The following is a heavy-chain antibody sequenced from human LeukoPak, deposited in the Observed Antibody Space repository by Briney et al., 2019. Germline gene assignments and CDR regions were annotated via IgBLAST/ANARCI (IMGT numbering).Heavy chain of an antibody. V-gene: IGHV5-10-1*01. CDR2: IDPSDSYT. J-gene: IGHJ4*02. CDR3: AGSACSSTSCYVFFDY. D-gene: IGHD2-2*01. Sequence: GESLKISCKGSGYSFTSYWISWVRQMPGKGLEWMGRIDPSDSYTNYSPSFQGHVTISADKSISTAYLQWSSLKASDTAMYYCAGSACSSTSCYVFFDYWGQGTQVTVSS. CDR1: GYSFTSYW.